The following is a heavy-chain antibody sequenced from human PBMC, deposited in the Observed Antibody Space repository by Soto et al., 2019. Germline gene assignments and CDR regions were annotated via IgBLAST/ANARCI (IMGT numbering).Heavy chain of an antibody. J-gene: IGHJ6*02. D-gene: IGHD4-17*01. CDR3: AKVFRGDYGDLYYYYYGMDV. CDR2: ISGSGGST. Sequence: HPGGSLRLSCAASGFTFSSYAMSWVRQAPGKGLEWVSAISGSGGSTYYADSVKGRFTISRDNSKNTLYLQMNSLRAEDTAVYYCAKVFRGDYGDLYYYYYGMDVWGQGTTVTVSS. CDR1: GFTFSSYA. V-gene: IGHV3-23*01.